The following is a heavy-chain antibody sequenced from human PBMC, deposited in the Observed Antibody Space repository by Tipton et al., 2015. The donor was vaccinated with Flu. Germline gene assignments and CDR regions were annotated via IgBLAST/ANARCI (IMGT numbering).Heavy chain of an antibody. CDR2: IYSSGST. V-gene: IGHV4-39*07. Sequence: TLSLTCTVSGASISSRSYYWGWIRQPPGKGLEWIGCIYSSGSTYYNPSLKSRVTISLDTPKNQFSLKLSSVTAADTAVYYCAREKDRSGSEYFQHWGQGTLVTVSS. J-gene: IGHJ1*01. CDR1: GASISSRSYY. CDR3: AREKDRSGSEYFQH. D-gene: IGHD6-19*01.